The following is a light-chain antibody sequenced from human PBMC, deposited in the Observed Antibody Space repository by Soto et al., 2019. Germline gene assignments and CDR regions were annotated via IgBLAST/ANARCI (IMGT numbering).Light chain of an antibody. CDR3: SSYAGTHVV. V-gene: IGLV2-8*01. CDR1: SSDVGGYNY. J-gene: IGLJ1*01. CDR2: DVT. Sequence: ALTQPPSASGSPGQSVAISRTGTSSDVGGYNYVSWYQQYPGKAPKLMIYDVTKRPSGVPDRFSGSKSGNTASLTVSGLQAEDEADYYCSSYAGTHVVFGTGTKVTVL.